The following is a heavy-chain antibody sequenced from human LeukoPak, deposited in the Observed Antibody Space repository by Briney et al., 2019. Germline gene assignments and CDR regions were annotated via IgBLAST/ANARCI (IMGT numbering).Heavy chain of an antibody. Sequence: GGSLRLSCAASGFTFSSYGMHWDRQAPGKGLEWVAFIRYDGSNKYYADSVKGRFTISRDNSKNTLYLQMNSLRAEDTSVYYCAKDGMRYCSGGSCYQGYWGQGTLVTVSS. D-gene: IGHD2-15*01. CDR2: IRYDGSNK. CDR3: AKDGMRYCSGGSCYQGY. CDR1: GFTFSSYG. J-gene: IGHJ4*02. V-gene: IGHV3-30*02.